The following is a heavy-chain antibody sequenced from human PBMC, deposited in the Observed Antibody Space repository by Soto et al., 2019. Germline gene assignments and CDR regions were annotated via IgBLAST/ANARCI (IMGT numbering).Heavy chain of an antibody. CDR2: FDPEDGET. V-gene: IGHV1-24*01. CDR3: ATDHIVVVPAAMRLGRGWFDP. D-gene: IGHD2-2*01. CDR1: GYTLTELS. Sequence: ASGKVSCKVSGYTLTELSMHWVRQAPGKGLEWMGGFDPEDGETIYAQKFQGRVTMTEDTSTDTAYMELSSLRSEATAVYYCATDHIVVVPAAMRLGRGWFDPWGQGTLVTVSS. J-gene: IGHJ5*02.